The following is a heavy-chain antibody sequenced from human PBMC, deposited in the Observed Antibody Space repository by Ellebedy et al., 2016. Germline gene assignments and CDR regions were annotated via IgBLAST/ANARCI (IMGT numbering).Heavy chain of an antibody. Sequence: ASVKVSXKASGYTFTTFSITWLRQVPGQGLEWMGFVNTFSGNTKFAQKFQGRVSMTTDSSTHTAYMELRSLRSDDTAVYYCARDASITFGGVIVNLWGQGTLVTVSS. CDR1: GYTFTTFS. CDR3: ARDASITFGGVIVNL. CDR2: VNTFSGNT. D-gene: IGHD3-16*02. V-gene: IGHV1-18*04. J-gene: IGHJ4*02.